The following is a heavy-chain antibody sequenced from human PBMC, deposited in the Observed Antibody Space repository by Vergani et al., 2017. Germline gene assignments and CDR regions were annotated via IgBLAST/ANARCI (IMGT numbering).Heavy chain of an antibody. J-gene: IGHJ5*02. CDR1: GGSFSGYY. D-gene: IGHD6-13*01. V-gene: IGHV4-34*01. Sequence: QVQLQQWGAGLLKPSETLSLTCAVYGGSFSGYYWSWIRQPPGKGLEWIGEINHSGSTNYNPSLKSRVTISVDTSKNQFSLKLSSVTAADTAVYYCARGRIQEAAAGDWFDPWGQGTLVTGSS. CDR2: INHSGST. CDR3: ARGRIQEAAAGDWFDP.